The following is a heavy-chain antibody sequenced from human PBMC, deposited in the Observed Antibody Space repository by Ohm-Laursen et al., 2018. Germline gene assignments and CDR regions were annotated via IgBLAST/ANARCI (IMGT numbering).Heavy chain of an antibody. D-gene: IGHD4-23*01. CDR3: ARSPDYGGNSGWFDP. CDR2: IDWDDDK. V-gene: IGHV2-70*11. Sequence: PTQTLTLTCTFSGFSLSTSGMCVSWIRQPPGKALEWLARIDWDDDKYYSTSLKTRLTISKDTSKNQVVLTMTNMDPVDTATYYCARSPDYGGNSGWFDPWGQGTLVTVSS. CDR1: GFSLSTSGMC. J-gene: IGHJ5*02.